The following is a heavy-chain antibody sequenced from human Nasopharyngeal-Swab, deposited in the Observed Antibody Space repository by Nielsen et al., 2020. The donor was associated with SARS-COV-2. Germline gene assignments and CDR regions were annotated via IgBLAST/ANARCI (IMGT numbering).Heavy chain of an antibody. J-gene: IGHJ4*02. CDR3: ARDDEYCSSTSCYRAPLNY. Sequence: WIRQPPGKGLEWIGYIYYSGSTYYNPSLKSRVTISVDTSKNQFSLKLSSVTAADTAVYYCARDDEYCSSTSCYRAPLNYWGQGTLVTVSS. D-gene: IGHD2-2*01. V-gene: IGHV4-30-4*01. CDR2: IYYSGST.